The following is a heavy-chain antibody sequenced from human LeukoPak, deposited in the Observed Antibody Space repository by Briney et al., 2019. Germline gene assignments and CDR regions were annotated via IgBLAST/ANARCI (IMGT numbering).Heavy chain of an antibody. J-gene: IGHJ6*03. CDR3: AREGCSSTSCYNPYYMDV. Sequence: PGGSLRLSCAASGFTFTTYWMHWVRQAPGKGLVWVSRINGDGGSRNYADSVKGRFTISRDNSKNTLYLQMNSLRAEDTAVYYCAREGCSSTSCYNPYYMDVWGKGTTVTVSS. D-gene: IGHD2-2*02. CDR2: INGDGGSR. CDR1: GFTFTTYW. V-gene: IGHV3-74*01.